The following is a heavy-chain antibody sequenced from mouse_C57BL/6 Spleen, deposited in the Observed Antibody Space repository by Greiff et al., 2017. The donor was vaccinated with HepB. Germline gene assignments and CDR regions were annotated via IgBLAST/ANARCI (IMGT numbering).Heavy chain of an antibody. CDR3: ARFPFDY. Sequence: VQLQQPGPELVKPGASVKISCKASGYTFTDYYMNWVKQSHGKSLEWIGDINPNNGGTSYNQKFKGKATLTVDKSSSTAYMELRSLTSEDSAVYYCARFPFDYWGQGTTLTVSS. CDR1: GYTFTDYY. CDR2: INPNNGGT. J-gene: IGHJ2*01. V-gene: IGHV1-26*01.